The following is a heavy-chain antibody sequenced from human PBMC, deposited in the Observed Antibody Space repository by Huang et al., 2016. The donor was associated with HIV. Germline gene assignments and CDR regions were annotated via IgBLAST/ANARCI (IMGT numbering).Heavy chain of an antibody. CDR1: GFTFSTYN. D-gene: IGHD3-10*01. CDR2: ITSSSGSI. CDR3: ARFGSYYYGSGSYLDAFDI. J-gene: IGHJ3*02. V-gene: IGHV3-48*01. Sequence: EVQLMESGGGLVQPGGSLRLSCAASGFTFSTYNMNWGRQASGKGREWVSYITSSSGSIYYADSVKGRFTISRDNAKNSLYLQMNSLRAEDTAVYYCARFGSYYYGSGSYLDAFDIWGQGTMVTVSS.